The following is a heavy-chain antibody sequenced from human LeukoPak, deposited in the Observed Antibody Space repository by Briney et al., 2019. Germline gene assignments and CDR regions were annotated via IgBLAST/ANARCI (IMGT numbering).Heavy chain of an antibody. CDR1: GGSIGSSSYY. J-gene: IGHJ4*02. CDR2: IYYSGST. CDR3: ARMADPPQSFDY. Sequence: SETLSLTCTVFGGSIGSSSYYWGWIRQPPGKGLEWIGSIYYSGSTYYNPSLKSRVTISVDTSKNQFSLKLSSVTAADTAVYYCARMADPPQSFDYWGQGTLVTVSS. V-gene: IGHV4-39*01.